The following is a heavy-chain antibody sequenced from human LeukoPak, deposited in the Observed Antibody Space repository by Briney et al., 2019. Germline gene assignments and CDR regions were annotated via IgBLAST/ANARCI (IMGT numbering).Heavy chain of an antibody. J-gene: IGHJ4*02. V-gene: IGHV3-23*01. D-gene: IGHD4/OR15-4a*01. CDR2: ISASATRS. Sequence: GGSLRLSCATSGFTFSSYAMNWVRQAPGKGLEWVSGISASATRSDYADLLQGRFTISRDNSKNIVSLQLTSLRADDTAVYYCARGNGGTFGALDFWGQGILVTVSA. CDR1: GFTFSSYA. CDR3: ARGNGGTFGALDF.